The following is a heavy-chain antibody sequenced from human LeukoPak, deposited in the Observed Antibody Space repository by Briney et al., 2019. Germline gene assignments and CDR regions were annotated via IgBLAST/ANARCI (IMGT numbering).Heavy chain of an antibody. J-gene: IGHJ3*02. CDR1: GGSISSYY. D-gene: IGHD3-10*01. V-gene: IGHV4-4*07. CDR3: ARAGYYYGSGSYLAFDPFDI. Sequence: PSETLSLTCTVSGGSISSYYWSWIRQPAGKGLEWIGRIYTSGSTNYNPSLKSRVTMSVDTSKNQFSLKLSSVTAADTAVYYCARAGYYYGSGSYLAFDPFDIWGQGTMVTVSS. CDR2: IYTSGST.